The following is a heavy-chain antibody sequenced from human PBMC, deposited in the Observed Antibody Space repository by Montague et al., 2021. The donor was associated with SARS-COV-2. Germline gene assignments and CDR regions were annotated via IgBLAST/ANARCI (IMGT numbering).Heavy chain of an antibody. V-gene: IGHV4-34*01. Sequence: SAPLSLTCAVYGGSFSGYYWSWIRQPPGKGLEWIGEINHSGSTNYNPSLKSRVTISVDTSKNQSSLKLSSVTAADTAVYYCASLTLGYCSSTSCYSDWFDPWGQGTLVTVSS. CDR2: INHSGST. CDR3: ASLTLGYCSSTSCYSDWFDP. CDR1: GGSFSGYY. D-gene: IGHD2-2*02. J-gene: IGHJ5*02.